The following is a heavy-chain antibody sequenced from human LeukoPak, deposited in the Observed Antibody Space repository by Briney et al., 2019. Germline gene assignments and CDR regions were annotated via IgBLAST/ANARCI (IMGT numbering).Heavy chain of an antibody. Sequence: GGSLRLSCAASGFTFSSYSMNWVRQAPGKGLEWVSAIGGSGRRTYYADSVKGRFTISRDNSKNTLYLQMNSLRAEDSAVYYCAKSTYIAAPGTQVDFDYWGQGTLVTVSS. J-gene: IGHJ4*02. CDR2: IGGSGRRT. D-gene: IGHD6-13*01. CDR3: AKSTYIAAPGTQVDFDY. V-gene: IGHV3-23*01. CDR1: GFTFSSYS.